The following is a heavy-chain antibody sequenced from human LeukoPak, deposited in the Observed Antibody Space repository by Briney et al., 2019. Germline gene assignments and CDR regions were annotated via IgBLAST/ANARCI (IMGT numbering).Heavy chain of an antibody. CDR3: ARGMAVGGTKIGFDY. D-gene: IGHD6-19*01. CDR1: GYTFSDYF. CDR2: INPYSGVT. J-gene: IGHJ4*02. V-gene: IGHV1-2*02. Sequence: ASVKVSCKPSGYTFSDYFIHWVRQAPGQGLGWMGWINPYSGVTNSAQKFQGRVTMTTDTSIRTVYMEVSRTRSDDTAVYYCARGMAVGGTKIGFDYWGQGTVVTVSS.